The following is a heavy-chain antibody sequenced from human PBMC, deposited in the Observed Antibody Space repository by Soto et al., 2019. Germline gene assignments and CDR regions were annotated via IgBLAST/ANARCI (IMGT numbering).Heavy chain of an antibody. Sequence: QVQLVESGGGVVQPGRSLRLSCAASGFTFSSYGMHWVRQAPGKGLEWVAVIWYDGSNKYYADSVKGRFTISRDNSKKTLYLQMNSLRAEDTAVYYCASEYCSGGSCYYYGMDVWGQGTKVTVSS. CDR1: GFTFSSYG. CDR2: IWYDGSNK. V-gene: IGHV3-33*01. J-gene: IGHJ6*02. D-gene: IGHD2-15*01. CDR3: ASEYCSGGSCYYYGMDV.